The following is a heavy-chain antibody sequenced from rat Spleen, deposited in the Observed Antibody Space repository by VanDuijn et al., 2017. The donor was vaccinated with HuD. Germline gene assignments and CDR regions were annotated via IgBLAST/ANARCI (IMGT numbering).Heavy chain of an antibody. CDR1: GFSLMDYS. CDR2: MKYDGDT. Sequence: QVQLKESGPGLVQPSQTLSLTCTVSGFSLMDYSVHWVRQPPGKGLEWMGRMKYDGDTYYNSALKSRLSISRDTSKSQVFLKMSSLKTEDTATYYCARGAMDAWGQGASVTVSS. CDR3: ARGAMDA. V-gene: IGHV2S30*01. J-gene: IGHJ4*01.